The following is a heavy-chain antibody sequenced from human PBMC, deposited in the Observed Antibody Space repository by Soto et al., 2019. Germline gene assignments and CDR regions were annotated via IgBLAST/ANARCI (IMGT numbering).Heavy chain of an antibody. D-gene: IGHD3-22*01. CDR1: GDSISSGGYS. CDR3: ARGRFTYYDSSGYDY. V-gene: IGHV4-30-2*01. Sequence: QLQLQESGSGLVKPSETLSLTCAVSGDSISSGGYSWSWIRQPPGKRLEWIGYIYHSGTTYYNPSLKNRVTISEDRSKNQFSLKLSSVTAADTARYYGARGRFTYYDSSGYDYWGQGTLVTVSS. J-gene: IGHJ4*02. CDR2: IYHSGTT.